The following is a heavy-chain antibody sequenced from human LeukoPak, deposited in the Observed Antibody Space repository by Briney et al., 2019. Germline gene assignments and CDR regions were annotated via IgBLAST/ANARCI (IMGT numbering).Heavy chain of an antibody. CDR1: GYTFTSYG. CDR2: ISAYNGNT. Sequence: ASVKVSCKASGYTFTSYGITWVRQAPGQGREGMGWISAYNGNTNYAQKVQGRVTMTTDISTNTVYMELRSLRSDDTAVYYCARNIVVVTAMGAFDIWGQGTMVTVSS. V-gene: IGHV1-18*01. D-gene: IGHD2-21*02. CDR3: ARNIVVVTAMGAFDI. J-gene: IGHJ3*02.